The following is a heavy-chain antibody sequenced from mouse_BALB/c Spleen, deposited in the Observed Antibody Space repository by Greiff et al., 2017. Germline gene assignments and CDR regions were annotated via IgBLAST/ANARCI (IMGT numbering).Heavy chain of an antibody. CDR3: AKSTRITTAGAMDY. D-gene: IGHD2-4*01. J-gene: IGHJ4*01. Sequence: DVQLVESGGGLVQPGGSLRLSCATSGFTFTDYYMSWVRQPPGKALEWLGFIRNKANGYTTEYSASVKGRFTISRDNSQSILYLQMNTLRAEDSVTYYCAKSTRITTAGAMDYWGQGTSVTVSS. CDR2: IRNKANGYTT. CDR1: GFTFTDYY. V-gene: IGHV7-3*02.